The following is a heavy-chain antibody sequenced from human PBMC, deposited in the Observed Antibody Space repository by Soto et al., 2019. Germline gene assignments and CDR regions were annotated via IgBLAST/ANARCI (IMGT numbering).Heavy chain of an antibody. J-gene: IGHJ4*02. CDR2: IIPIFGTA. CDR1: GGTFSSYA. CDR3: ARLNYDILTGYYSSYYFDY. Sequence: QVQLVQSGAEVKKPGSSVKVSCKASGGTFSSYAISWVRQAPGQGLEWMGGIIPIFGTANYAQKFQGRVTITADESTSTAYMELSSLRSEDTAVYYCARLNYDILTGYYSSYYFDYWGQGTLVTVSS. D-gene: IGHD3-9*01. V-gene: IGHV1-69*01.